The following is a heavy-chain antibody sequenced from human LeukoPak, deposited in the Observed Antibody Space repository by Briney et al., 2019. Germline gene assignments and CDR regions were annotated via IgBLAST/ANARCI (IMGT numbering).Heavy chain of an antibody. V-gene: IGHV3-23*01. J-gene: IGHJ4*02. CDR1: GGSVSISSYY. D-gene: IGHD3-10*01. CDR3: AKVELVRGGYFDY. CDR2: ISGSGGST. Sequence: ETLSLTCTVSGGSVSISSYYWGWIRQPPGKGLEWVSAISGSGGSTYYADSVKGRFTISRDNSKNTLYLQMNSLRAEDTAVYYCAKVELVRGGYFDYWGQGTLVTVSS.